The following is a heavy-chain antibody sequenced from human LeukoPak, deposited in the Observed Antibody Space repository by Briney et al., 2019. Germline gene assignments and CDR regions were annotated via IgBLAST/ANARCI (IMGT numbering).Heavy chain of an antibody. D-gene: IGHD1-26*01. CDR3: AMHLSGYDAFDI. CDR2: IYRSGST. Sequence: SETLSLTCTVSGDSVTRSNWWTWVRQPPGKGLEWIGEIYRSGSTNSNPSLKSRVTISMDKSKNQVSLNLRSVTAADTAVYFCAMHLSGYDAFDIWGQGTMVTVSS. J-gene: IGHJ3*02. CDR1: GDSVTRSNW. V-gene: IGHV4-4*02.